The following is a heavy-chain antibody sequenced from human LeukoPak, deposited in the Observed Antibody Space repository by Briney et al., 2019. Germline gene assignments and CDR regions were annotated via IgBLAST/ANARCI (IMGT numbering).Heavy chain of an antibody. CDR2: IYYSGST. CDR3: ARRPGRSGWYSS. D-gene: IGHD6-19*01. CDR1: GGSISSSSYY. Sequence: SETLSLTCTVSGGSISSSSYYWGWIRQPPGKGLEWIGSIYYSGSTYYNPSLKSRVTISVDTSKNQFSLKLSSVTAADTAVYYCARRPGRSGWYSSWGQGTLVTVSS. V-gene: IGHV4-39*07. J-gene: IGHJ4*02.